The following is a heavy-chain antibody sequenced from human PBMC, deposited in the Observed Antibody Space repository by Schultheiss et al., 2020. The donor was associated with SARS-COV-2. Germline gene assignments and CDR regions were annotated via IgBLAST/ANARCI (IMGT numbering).Heavy chain of an antibody. CDR1: GGSISSSSYY. J-gene: IGHJ5*02. V-gene: IGHV4-39*07. CDR3: ARFGVQGFDP. Sequence: SETLSLTCTVSGGSISSSSYYWGWIRQPPGKGLEWIGSIYYSGSTYYNPSLKSRVTISVDTSKNQFSLKLSSVTAADTAVYYCARFGVQGFDPWGQGTLVTVSS. CDR2: IYYSGST. D-gene: IGHD3-16*01.